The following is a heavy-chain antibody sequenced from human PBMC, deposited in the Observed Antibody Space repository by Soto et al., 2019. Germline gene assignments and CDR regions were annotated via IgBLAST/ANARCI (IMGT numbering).Heavy chain of an antibody. Sequence: SETLSLTCTVSGGSISSSSYYWDWIRQPPGKGLEWIGNVYYGGSTYYNPSLKSRVTISVETSKSQFSLKLSSVTAADTAVYYCAGGDYYHSSGYYFYYYTMDVWGQGTTVTVSS. D-gene: IGHD3-22*01. CDR2: VYYGGST. J-gene: IGHJ6*02. CDR3: AGGDYYHSSGYYFYYYTMDV. CDR1: GGSISSSSYY. V-gene: IGHV4-39*01.